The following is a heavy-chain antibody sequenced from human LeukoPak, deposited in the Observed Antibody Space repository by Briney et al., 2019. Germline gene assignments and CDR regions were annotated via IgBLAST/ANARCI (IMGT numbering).Heavy chain of an antibody. CDR3: ARAGSPVIREYYFDY. CDR2: ISGSGGST. CDR1: GFTFSSYA. V-gene: IGHV3-23*01. Sequence: GGSLRLSCAASGFTFSSYAMSWVRQAPGKGLEWVSAISGSGGSTYYADSVKGRFTISRDNSKNTLYLQMSSLRAEDTAVYYCARAGSPVIREYYFDYWGQGTLVTVSS. D-gene: IGHD3-22*01. J-gene: IGHJ4*02.